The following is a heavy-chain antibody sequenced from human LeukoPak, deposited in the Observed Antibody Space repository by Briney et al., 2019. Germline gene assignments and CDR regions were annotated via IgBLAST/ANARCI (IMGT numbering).Heavy chain of an antibody. V-gene: IGHV3-7*01. Sequence: GGSVRLSCAASGFTFSSYWMSWVRQAPGKGLEWVANIKQDGSEKYYVDSVKGRFTISRDNAKNSLYLQMNSLRAEDTAVYYCAAYCGGDCYWIPFDYWGQGTLVTVSS. J-gene: IGHJ4*02. CDR1: GFTFSSYW. CDR2: IKQDGSEK. D-gene: IGHD2-21*02. CDR3: AAYCGGDCYWIPFDY.